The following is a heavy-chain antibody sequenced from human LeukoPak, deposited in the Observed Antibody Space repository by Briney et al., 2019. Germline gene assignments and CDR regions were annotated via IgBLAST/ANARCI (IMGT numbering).Heavy chain of an antibody. J-gene: IGHJ2*01. CDR1: GFSFSNYA. Sequence: PGRSLRLSCAASGFSFSNYAMHWVRQAPGKGLEWVVVISKDGGNTHYADSVKGRFTVSRDDSKNTLYLQMNSVRSDDTAVYHCAKIHATGWYDWFFDLWGRGSQVTVSS. CDR2: ISKDGGNT. V-gene: IGHV3-30-3*02. D-gene: IGHD6-19*01. CDR3: AKIHATGWYDWFFDL.